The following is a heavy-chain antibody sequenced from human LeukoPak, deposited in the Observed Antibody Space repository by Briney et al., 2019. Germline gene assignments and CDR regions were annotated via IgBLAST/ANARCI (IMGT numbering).Heavy chain of an antibody. CDR3: AREMSVLLDAFDI. J-gene: IGHJ3*02. D-gene: IGHD2-21*01. CDR2: ISYDGSNK. Sequence: GGSLRLSCAASEFTFSSYSMNWVRQAPGKGLEWVAVISYDGSNKYYADSVKGRFTISRDNSKNTLYLQMNSLRAEDTAVYYCAREMSVLLDAFDIWGQGTMVTVSS. CDR1: EFTFSSYS. V-gene: IGHV3-30*03.